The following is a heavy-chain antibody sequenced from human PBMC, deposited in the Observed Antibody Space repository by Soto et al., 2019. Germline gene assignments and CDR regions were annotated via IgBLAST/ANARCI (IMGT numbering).Heavy chain of an antibody. Sequence: GGSLRLSCAASGFTFSSYWMSWVRQAPGKGLEWVANIKEDGSEKYYVDSVKGRFTISRDNAKNSLYLQMNSLRAEDTAVYYCVRDQADSSDAFDIWGQGTMVTVSS. CDR3: VRDQADSSDAFDI. V-gene: IGHV3-7*01. CDR2: IKEDGSEK. D-gene: IGHD3-3*01. CDR1: GFTFSSYW. J-gene: IGHJ3*02.